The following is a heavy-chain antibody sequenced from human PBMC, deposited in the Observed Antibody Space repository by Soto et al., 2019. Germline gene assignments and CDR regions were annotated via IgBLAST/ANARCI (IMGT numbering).Heavy chain of an antibody. CDR1: GGTFSTHA. CDR2: IIPISGTT. V-gene: IGHV1-69*13. J-gene: IGHJ6*02. D-gene: IGHD2-15*01. Sequence: ASVKVSCKASGGTFSTHAIIWVRQAPGHGLEWMGGIIPISGTTYYTQKFQGRVTITADEPTSTAFMELSSLKSEDTAVCYCARGYCSGGNCYSGMDVWGQGTMVTVSS. CDR3: ARGYCSGGNCYSGMDV.